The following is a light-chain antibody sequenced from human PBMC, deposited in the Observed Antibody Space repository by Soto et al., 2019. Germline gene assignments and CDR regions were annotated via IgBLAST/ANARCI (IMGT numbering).Light chain of an antibody. V-gene: IGKV3-20*01. CDR2: GAS. J-gene: IGKJ1*01. CDR1: QSVSSSY. Sequence: EIVLTQSPGTLSLSPGERATLSCRASQSVSSSYLAWYQQKPGQAPRLLIYGASSRATDIPDRFSGSGSGKNFTFTISRLEAEDFGVYYCQQYGSSLWTFGQGTKVEIK. CDR3: QQYGSSLWT.